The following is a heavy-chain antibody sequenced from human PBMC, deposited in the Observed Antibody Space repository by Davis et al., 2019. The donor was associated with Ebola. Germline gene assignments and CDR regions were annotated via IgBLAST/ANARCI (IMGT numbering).Heavy chain of an antibody. D-gene: IGHD5-12*01. CDR3: ARGWLRTGFDY. Sequence: HSQTLSLTCAISGDSVSSGGWNWIRQSPSRGLEWLGRTYYNSKWYNDYAVSVKSRITINPDTSKNQFSLHLNSVTPGDTAVYYCARGWLRTGFDYWGQGILVTVSS. J-gene: IGHJ4*02. CDR2: TYYNSKWYN. CDR1: GDSVSSGG. V-gene: IGHV6-1*01.